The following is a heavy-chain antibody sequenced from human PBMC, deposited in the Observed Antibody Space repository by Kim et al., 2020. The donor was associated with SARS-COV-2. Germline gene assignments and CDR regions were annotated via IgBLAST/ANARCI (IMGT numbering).Heavy chain of an antibody. CDR3: TRDPNFDWPEYYYYGMDV. D-gene: IGHD3-9*01. Sequence: KGRFTISRDDSKSIAYLQMNSLKTEDTAVYYCTRDPNFDWPEYYYYGMDVWGQGTTVTVSS. V-gene: IGHV3-49*02. J-gene: IGHJ6*02.